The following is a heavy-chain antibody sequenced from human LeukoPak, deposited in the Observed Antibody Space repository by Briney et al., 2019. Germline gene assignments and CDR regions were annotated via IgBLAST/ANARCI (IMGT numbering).Heavy chain of an antibody. Sequence: PGGTLRHACAASGFTFSGFAMSWIRQAPGKGLEWVSSISRSGESTFYADSVRGRFTISRDNSKNTVSLQMESLRAEDTALYYCAKDYAVGSIDYWGQGTLVTVSS. CDR3: AKDYAVGSIDY. J-gene: IGHJ4*02. CDR1: GFTFSGFA. D-gene: IGHD3-16*01. CDR2: ISRSGEST. V-gene: IGHV3-23*01.